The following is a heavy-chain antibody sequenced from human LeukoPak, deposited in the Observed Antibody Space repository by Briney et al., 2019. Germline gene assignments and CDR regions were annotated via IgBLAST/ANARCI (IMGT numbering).Heavy chain of an antibody. Sequence: PSETLSLTCTVSGGSISGYYWTWIRQPPGKGLEWIGSIYYSGSTYYNPSLKSRVTISVDTSKNQFSLKLSSVTAADTAVYYCARVLLWFGDLNWFDPWGQGTLVTVSS. J-gene: IGHJ5*02. V-gene: IGHV4-59*05. CDR2: IYYSGST. CDR1: GGSISGYY. D-gene: IGHD3-10*01. CDR3: ARVLLWFGDLNWFDP.